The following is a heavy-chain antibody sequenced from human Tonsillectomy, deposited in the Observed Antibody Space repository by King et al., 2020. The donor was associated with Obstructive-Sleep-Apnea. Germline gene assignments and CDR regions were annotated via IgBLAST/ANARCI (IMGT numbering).Heavy chain of an antibody. CDR2: ISSSGGWT. Sequence: VQLVESGGGLEQPGGSLRLSCAASGFTFSSSGMSWVRPAPGKGLEWVSAISSSGGWTYYADSVKGRITISRDNSKNTFYLQMNSLRAEDTAVYYCAKGGSAWYFDHWGQGTLVTVSS. CDR1: GFTFSSSG. CDR3: AKGGSAWYFDH. J-gene: IGHJ4*02. V-gene: IGHV3-23*04. D-gene: IGHD6-19*01.